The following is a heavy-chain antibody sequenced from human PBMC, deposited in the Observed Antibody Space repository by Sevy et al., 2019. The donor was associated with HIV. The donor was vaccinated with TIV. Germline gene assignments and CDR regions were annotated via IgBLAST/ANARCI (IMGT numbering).Heavy chain of an antibody. CDR1: GFTFSGYA. Sequence: AGSLRLSCAASGFTFSGYAMHWVRQAPGKGLEWVALLRYDGTNKYYADSVKGRFTISRDNSKNTLYLQMNSLRTEDTALYYCVKDLGKGFDYYMDVWGKGTTVTVSS. CDR3: VKDLGKGFDYYMDV. D-gene: IGHD1-26*01. V-gene: IGHV3-30*02. J-gene: IGHJ6*03. CDR2: LRYDGTNK.